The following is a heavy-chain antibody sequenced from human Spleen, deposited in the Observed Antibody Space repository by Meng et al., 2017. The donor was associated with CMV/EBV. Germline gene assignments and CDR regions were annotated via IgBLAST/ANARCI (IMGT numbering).Heavy chain of an antibody. J-gene: IGHJ5*02. V-gene: IGHV4-39*07. CDR2: IYYSGSA. CDR1: GGPSTGGRYY. CDR3: ARCVSVPDSTDWFDP. Sequence: GGPSTGGRYYWGWIRQPPVRGLEWIGSIYYSGSAYYTPSLKSRVTISLDTSKSQFSLNVRSVTAADTAIYYCARCVSVPDSTDWFDPWGQGALVTVSS. D-gene: IGHD2-2*01.